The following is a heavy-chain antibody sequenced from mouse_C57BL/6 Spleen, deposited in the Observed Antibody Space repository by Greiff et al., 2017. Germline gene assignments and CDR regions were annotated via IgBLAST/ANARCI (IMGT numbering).Heavy chain of an antibody. D-gene: IGHD1-1*01. Sequence: QVQLQQPGTELVKPGASVKLSCKASGYTFTSYWMHWVKQRPGQGLEWIGNINPSNGGTNYNEKFKSKATLTVDKSSSTAYMQLSSLTSEDSAVYYGARSKTNYYGSSHWYFDVWGTGTTVTVSS. J-gene: IGHJ1*03. V-gene: IGHV1-53*01. CDR1: GYTFTSYW. CDR2: INPSNGGT. CDR3: ARSKTNYYGSSHWYFDV.